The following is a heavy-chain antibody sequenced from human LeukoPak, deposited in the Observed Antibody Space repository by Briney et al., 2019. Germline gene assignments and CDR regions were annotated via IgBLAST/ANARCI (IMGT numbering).Heavy chain of an antibody. V-gene: IGHV3-48*03. CDR2: ISSSGSTI. D-gene: IGHD6-6*01. CDR1: GFTFSNYE. J-gene: IGHJ4*02. CDR3: ARLYSSSPDY. Sequence: GGSLRLSCAASGFTFSNYEVNWGRQAPGKGLEWVSYISSSGSTIYYAGSVEGRFPISRDNAKKSLYLQMNSLRAEDTAVYYCARLYSSSPDYWGQGTLVTVSS.